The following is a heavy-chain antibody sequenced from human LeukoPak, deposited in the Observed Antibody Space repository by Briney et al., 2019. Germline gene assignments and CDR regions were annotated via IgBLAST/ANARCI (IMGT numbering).Heavy chain of an antibody. Sequence: PGGSLRLSCAVSGFTFSGDWMHWVRQAPGKGLVWVSRSKSDGSSTSYADSVKGRFTISRDNAKNTLYLQMNSLRAEDTAVYYCARVGTTSNFYYYYGMDVWGQGTTVTVSS. CDR3: ARVGTTSNFYYYYGMDV. CDR2: SKSDGSST. D-gene: IGHD2/OR15-2a*01. J-gene: IGHJ6*02. CDR1: GFTFSGDW. V-gene: IGHV3-74*01.